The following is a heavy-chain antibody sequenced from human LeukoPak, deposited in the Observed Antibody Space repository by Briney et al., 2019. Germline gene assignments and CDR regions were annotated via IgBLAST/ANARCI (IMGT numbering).Heavy chain of an antibody. V-gene: IGHV5-51*01. CDR2: IYPGGSDT. Sequence: GESLKISCEGSGYSFTHYWIGWVRQMPGKGLEWMGIIYPGGSDTRYSSSFQGQVTISADKSISTAYLQWSSLKASDTAMYYCARLAGIVVVPATFDFWGQGTLVTVSS. CDR1: GYSFTHYW. D-gene: IGHD2-2*01. J-gene: IGHJ4*02. CDR3: ARLAGIVVVPATFDF.